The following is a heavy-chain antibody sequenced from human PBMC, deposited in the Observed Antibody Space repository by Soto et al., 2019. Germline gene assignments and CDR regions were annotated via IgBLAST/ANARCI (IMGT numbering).Heavy chain of an antibody. CDR3: AADLHSGSYYDAFDI. J-gene: IGHJ3*02. V-gene: IGHV1-58*01. Sequence: SLKVSCKASGFTFTISAVQWVRQARGQRLEWIGWIVVGSGNTNYAQKFQERVTITRDMSTSTAYMELSSLRSEDTAVYYCAADLHSGSYYDAFDIWGQGTMVTVSS. CDR2: IVVGSGNT. CDR1: GFTFTISA. D-gene: IGHD1-26*01.